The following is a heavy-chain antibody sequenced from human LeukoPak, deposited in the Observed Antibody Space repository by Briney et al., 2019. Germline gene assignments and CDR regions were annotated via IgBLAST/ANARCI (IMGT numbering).Heavy chain of an antibody. CDR3: AVGSYCDFWSGYSLDP. Sequence: ASVKVSCKASGYTFTSYYMHWVRQAPGQGLEWMGIINPSGGSTSYAQKFQGRVTMTRDTSTSTVYMELSSLRSEDTAVYYCAVGSYCDFWSGYSLDPWGQGTLVTVSS. V-gene: IGHV1-46*01. CDR2: INPSGGST. D-gene: IGHD3-3*01. J-gene: IGHJ5*02. CDR1: GYTFTSYY.